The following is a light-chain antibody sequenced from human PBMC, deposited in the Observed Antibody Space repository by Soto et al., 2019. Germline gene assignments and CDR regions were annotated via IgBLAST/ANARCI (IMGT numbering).Light chain of an antibody. Sequence: DIPMTQSPSTLSASVGDRVTITCRASQSISTWLAWYQQRPGKAPNLLIYKASSLESGVPSRFSGSGSGTEFTLTISSLQPEDFATYYCQQYNSYPYTFGQGSKLEIK. CDR1: QSISTW. CDR3: QQYNSYPYT. J-gene: IGKJ2*01. V-gene: IGKV1-5*03. CDR2: KAS.